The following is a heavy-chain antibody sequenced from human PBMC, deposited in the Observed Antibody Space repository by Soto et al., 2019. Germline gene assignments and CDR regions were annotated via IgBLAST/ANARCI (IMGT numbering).Heavy chain of an antibody. Sequence: GESLKISCKGSGYSFTSYWIGWVRQMPGKGLEWMGIIYPGDSDTRYSPSFQGQVTISADKSISTAYLQWSSLKASDTAMYYCARRLRYFDWLKTPSAFDIWGQGTMVTVS. CDR3: ARRLRYFDWLKTPSAFDI. D-gene: IGHD3-9*01. J-gene: IGHJ3*02. V-gene: IGHV5-51*01. CDR1: GYSFTSYW. CDR2: IYPGDSDT.